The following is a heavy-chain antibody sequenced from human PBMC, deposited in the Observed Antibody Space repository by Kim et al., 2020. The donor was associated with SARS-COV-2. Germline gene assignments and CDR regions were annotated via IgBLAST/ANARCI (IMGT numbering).Heavy chain of an antibody. J-gene: IGHJ4*02. D-gene: IGHD6-13*01. Sequence: YIPALKSRLTITKDTSKNQVVLTMTNRDPVDTATYYCAHIRIAAAIYFDYWGQGTLVTVSS. CDR3: AHIRIAAAIYFDY. V-gene: IGHV2-5*01.